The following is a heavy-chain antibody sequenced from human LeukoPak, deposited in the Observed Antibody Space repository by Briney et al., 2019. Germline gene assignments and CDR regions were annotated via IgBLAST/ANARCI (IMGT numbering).Heavy chain of an antibody. Sequence: GASLKVSCKPSGYTFTNYVIHWVRQARAQSLEWMGWINAGNGNTKYSQEFKGRVTITRDTSGSTAYMELSSLRSEDMAVYYCAREHGLGYMDVWGKGTTVTVSS. D-gene: IGHD3-16*01. J-gene: IGHJ6*03. CDR2: INAGNGNT. CDR3: AREHGLGYMDV. V-gene: IGHV1-3*03. CDR1: GYTFTNYV.